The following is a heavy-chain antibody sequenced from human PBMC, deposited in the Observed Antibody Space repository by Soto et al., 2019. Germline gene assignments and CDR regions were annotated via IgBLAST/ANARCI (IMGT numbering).Heavy chain of an antibody. V-gene: IGHV1-69*12. Sequence: QVQLVQSGAEVKKPGSSVKVSCKDSVGTFSSYAISWVRQAPGQGLSGMGGIIPIFGTANYEQKFQGRVIPNIGTQNYAQKFKDRVTLTADESTSTAYRELSSLRSEDTAVYYCSRYLLYYGSERTRFEPWGQGPLVTASS. CDR2: IIPIFGTA. CDR3: SRYLLYYGSERTRFEP. J-gene: IGHJ5*02. CDR1: VGTFSSYA. D-gene: IGHD3-10*01.